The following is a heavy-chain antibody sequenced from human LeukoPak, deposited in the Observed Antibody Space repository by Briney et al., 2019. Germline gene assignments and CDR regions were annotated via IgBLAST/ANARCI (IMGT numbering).Heavy chain of an antibody. Sequence: GASVKVSCRASGYTFTSFDINWVRQAPGQGLEWMGWMNPNSGNTGYAQKFQGRVTMTRNTSISTAYMELSSLRSEDTAVYYCARVRSLRGVIIRREYYYYYGMDVWGQGTTVTVSS. V-gene: IGHV1-8*01. J-gene: IGHJ6*02. CDR1: GYTFTSFD. D-gene: IGHD3-10*01. CDR2: MNPNSGNT. CDR3: ARVRSLRGVIIRREYYYYYGMDV.